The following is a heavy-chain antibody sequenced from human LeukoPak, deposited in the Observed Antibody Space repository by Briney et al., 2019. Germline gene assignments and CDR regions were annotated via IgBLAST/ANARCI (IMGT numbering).Heavy chain of an antibody. Sequence: SETLSLTCTVSGGSISSHYWSWIRQPAGKGLEWIGRICSSGSPNYNPSLKSRVTMSVDTSKNQFSLKLSSVTASDTAVYYCARESQALSPPFDYWGQGNLVTVSS. CDR1: GGSISSHY. CDR2: ICSSGSP. V-gene: IGHV4-4*07. J-gene: IGHJ4*02. CDR3: ARESQALSPPFDY. D-gene: IGHD3-3*02.